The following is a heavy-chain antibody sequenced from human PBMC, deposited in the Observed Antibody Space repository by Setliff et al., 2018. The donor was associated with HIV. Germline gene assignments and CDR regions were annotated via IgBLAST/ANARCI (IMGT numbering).Heavy chain of an antibody. V-gene: IGHV3-15*07. CDR3: TTDPAVD. J-gene: IGHJ1*01. CDR1: GFSFADVW. D-gene: IGHD2-2*01. Sequence: PGGSLRLSCAASGFSFADVWMHWVRQAPGRGLEWVGRIKRKSDGETTDYAAPVKGRFTISRDDSKNTLYLQMNSLKIEDIAVYYCTTDPAVDWGQGTLVTVSS. CDR2: IKRKSDGETT.